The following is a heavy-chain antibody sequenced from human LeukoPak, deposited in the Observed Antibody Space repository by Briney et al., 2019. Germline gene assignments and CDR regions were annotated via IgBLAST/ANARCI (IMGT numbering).Heavy chain of an antibody. CDR2: MNPNSGNT. V-gene: IGHV1-8*01. D-gene: IGHD2-8*02. CDR3: ARGLTGDYYYYYMDV. Sequence: ASVKVSCKASGYTFTSYDINWVRQAPGQGLEWMGWMNPNSGNTGYAQKFQGRVTMTRNTSISTAYMELSSLRSEDTAVYYCARGLTGDYYYYYMDVWGKGTTVTVSS. J-gene: IGHJ6*03. CDR1: GYTFTSYD.